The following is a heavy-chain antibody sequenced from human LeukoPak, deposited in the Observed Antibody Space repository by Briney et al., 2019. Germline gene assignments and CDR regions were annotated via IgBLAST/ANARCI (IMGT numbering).Heavy chain of an antibody. Sequence: GGSLGLSCAASGFTFSSYAMSWVRQAPGKGLEWVSAISGSGGSTYYADSVKGRFTISRDNSKNTLYLQMNSLRAEDTAVYYCAKVGVRGYSTPPRNGFDYWGQGTLVTVSS. V-gene: IGHV3-23*01. CDR2: ISGSGGST. CDR3: AKVGVRGYSTPPRNGFDY. J-gene: IGHJ4*02. CDR1: GFTFSSYA. D-gene: IGHD5-18*01.